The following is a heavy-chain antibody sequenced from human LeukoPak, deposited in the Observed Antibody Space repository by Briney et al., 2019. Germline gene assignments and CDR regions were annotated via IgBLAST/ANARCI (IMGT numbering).Heavy chain of an antibody. V-gene: IGHV3-7*01. CDR1: GFIINKNW. CDR3: VRYITRIDYGGGDKYDAFDM. Sequence: GGPLRFSCEAAGFIINKNWMAWVRQAPGKGLEWVANIKHDGSEAYYLDSVKGRFTISRDNAKTSLFLQMNSLRADDTAVYYCVRYITRIDYGGGDKYDAFDMGGQGTMVTVSS. D-gene: IGHD4-23*01. CDR2: IKHDGSEA. J-gene: IGHJ3*02.